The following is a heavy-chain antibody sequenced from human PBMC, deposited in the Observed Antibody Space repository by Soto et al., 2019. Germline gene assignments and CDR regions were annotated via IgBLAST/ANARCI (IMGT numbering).Heavy chain of an antibody. D-gene: IGHD6-19*01. CDR3: ARRHLAVAVSPWFDP. Sequence: QVTLKESGPVLVKPTETLTLRCTVSGLSITDSEMGVSWIRQPPGQPPEWLAHIELSGEKSYRTFLKSRLAISKDTSKIQIVLTMTNMDPADTATYYCARRHLAVAVSPWFDPWGQGIPVTVSS. CDR1: GLSITDSEMG. J-gene: IGHJ5*02. CDR2: IELSGEK. V-gene: IGHV2-26*01.